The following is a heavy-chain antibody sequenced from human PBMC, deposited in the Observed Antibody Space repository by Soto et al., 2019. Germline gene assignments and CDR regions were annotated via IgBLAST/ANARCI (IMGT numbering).Heavy chain of an antibody. CDR1: GFTFDDYG. V-gene: IGHV3-9*01. D-gene: IGHD2-15*01. CDR3: AKARIHGIEDYMDV. J-gene: IGHJ6*03. Sequence: VQLVESGGALVQPGRSLRLSCAVSGFTFDDYGMHWVRQAPGKGLEWVSGISWNSGSMGYADSVKGRFTISRDNSKNSLYLQMNRRRPEATALYHCAKARIHGIEDYMDVWGKGTTVTVSS. CDR2: ISWNSGSM.